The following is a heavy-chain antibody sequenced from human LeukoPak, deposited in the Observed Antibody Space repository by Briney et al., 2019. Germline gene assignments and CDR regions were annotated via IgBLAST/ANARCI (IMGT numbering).Heavy chain of an antibody. Sequence: GGSLRLSCSASGFTFSRYAMYWVRQAPGRGLEYVSAVSGNGGSTYYADSVKGRFTISRDNSKNTLYLQMSSLRAEDTAVYYCVKAVYYGSGSYPLFDPWGQGTLVTVSS. CDR2: VSGNGGST. D-gene: IGHD3-10*01. V-gene: IGHV3-64D*06. CDR3: VKAVYYGSGSYPLFDP. J-gene: IGHJ5*02. CDR1: GFTFSRYA.